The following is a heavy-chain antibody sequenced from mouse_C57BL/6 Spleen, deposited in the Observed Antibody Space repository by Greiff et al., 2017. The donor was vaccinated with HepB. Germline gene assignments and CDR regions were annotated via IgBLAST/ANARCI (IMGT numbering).Heavy chain of an antibody. J-gene: IGHJ2*01. CDR2: INPSSGYT. Sequence: VQLQQSGAELAKPGASVKLSCKASGYTFTSYWMHWVKQRPGQGLEWIGYINPSSGYTKYNQKFKDKATLTADKSSSTAYMQLSSLTYEDSAVYYCARVITTVVAPFDYWGQGTTHTVSS. V-gene: IGHV1-7*01. D-gene: IGHD1-1*01. CDR1: GYTFTSYW. CDR3: ARVITTVVAPFDY.